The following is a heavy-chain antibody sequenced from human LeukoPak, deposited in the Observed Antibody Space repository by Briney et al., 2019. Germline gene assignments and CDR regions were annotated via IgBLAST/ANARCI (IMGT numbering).Heavy chain of an antibody. CDR2: ISYDGSNK. V-gene: IGHV3-30*03. Sequence: GGSLRLSCAASGFTFSSYGMHWVRQAPGKGLEWVAVISYDGSNKYYADSVKGRFTISRDNSKNTLYLQMNSLRAEDTAVYYCARVRYFDWLLDYWGQGTLVTVSS. CDR3: ARVRYFDWLLDY. J-gene: IGHJ4*02. D-gene: IGHD3-9*01. CDR1: GFTFSSYG.